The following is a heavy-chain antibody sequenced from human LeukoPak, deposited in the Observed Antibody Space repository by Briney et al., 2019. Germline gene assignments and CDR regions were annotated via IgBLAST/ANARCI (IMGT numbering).Heavy chain of an antibody. J-gene: IGHJ4*02. D-gene: IGHD2-15*01. CDR1: GFTFSDYY. CDR2: ISSSSSYI. V-gene: IGHV3-11*06. Sequence: GGSLRLSCAASGFTFSDYYMSWIRQAPGKGLEWVSSISSSSSYIYYADSVKGRFTISRDNAKNSLYLQMNSLRAEDTAVYYCASDGVVVAATQSYWGQGTLVTVSS. CDR3: ASDGVVVAATQSY.